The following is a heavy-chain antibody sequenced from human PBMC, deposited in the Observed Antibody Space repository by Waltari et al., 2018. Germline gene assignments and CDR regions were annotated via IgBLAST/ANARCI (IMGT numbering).Heavy chain of an antibody. CDR3: ARATTVTQVLIGY. Sequence: EVQLVESGGGLVQPGGSLRLSCAASGFTFSSYSINWVRQAPGKGLEWVSYISSSSSPIYYADSVKGRFTISRDNAKNSLYLQINSLRAEDTAVYYCARATTVTQVLIGYWGQGTLVTVSS. CDR1: GFTFSSYS. CDR2: ISSSSSPI. D-gene: IGHD4-17*01. V-gene: IGHV3-48*04. J-gene: IGHJ4*02.